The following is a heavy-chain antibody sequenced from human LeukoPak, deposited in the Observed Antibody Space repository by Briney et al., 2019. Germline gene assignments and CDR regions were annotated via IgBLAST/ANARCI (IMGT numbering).Heavy chain of an antibody. CDR3: ARGFGSSWYYFDY. CDR1: GDSITSYY. CDR2: IYDSETT. D-gene: IGHD6-13*01. J-gene: IGHJ4*02. V-gene: IGHV4-59*01. Sequence: SETLSLTCTVSGDSITSYYWSWIRQAPGKGLEWIGYIYDSETTRYNPSLRSRVTISLDTSKKQFSLKLSSVTAADTAVYYCARGFGSSWYYFDYRGQGTLATVSS.